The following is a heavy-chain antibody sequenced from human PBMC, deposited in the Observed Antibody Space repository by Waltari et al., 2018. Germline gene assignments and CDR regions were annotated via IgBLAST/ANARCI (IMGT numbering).Heavy chain of an antibody. CDR3: ASAGGRRRAYCGGDCYLQDY. CDR1: GGTFSSYA. J-gene: IGHJ4*02. CDR2: ISTILGTA. D-gene: IGHD2-21*01. Sequence: QVQLVQSGAEVKKPGSSVKVSCKASGGTFSSYAISWVRQAPGQGLEWMGGISTILGTANDAQKFQGRGTITTDESTSTAYMELSSLRSEDTAVYYCASAGGRRRAYCGGDCYLQDYWGQGTLVTVSS. V-gene: IGHV1-69*05.